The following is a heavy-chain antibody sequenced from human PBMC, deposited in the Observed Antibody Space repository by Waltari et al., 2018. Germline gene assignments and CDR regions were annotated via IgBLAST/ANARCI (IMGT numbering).Heavy chain of an antibody. D-gene: IGHD5-12*01. V-gene: IGHV3-30*02. CDR3: AKDWRSGYDYGTMDV. CDR2: IRYDGSNK. J-gene: IGHJ6*02. Sequence: QVQLVESGGGVVQPGGSLRLSCAASGFTFSSYGMHWVRQAPGKGLEWVAFIRYDGSNKYYADSVKGRFTISRDNSKNTLYLQMNSLGAEDTAVYYCAKDWRSGYDYGTMDVWGQGTTVTVSS. CDR1: GFTFSSYG.